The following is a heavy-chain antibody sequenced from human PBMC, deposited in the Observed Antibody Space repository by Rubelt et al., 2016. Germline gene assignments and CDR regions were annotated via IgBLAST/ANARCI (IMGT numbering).Heavy chain of an antibody. CDR1: GYTFTSYD. CDR2: MNPNSGNT. Sequence: GYTFTSYDINWVRQATGQGLEWMGWMNPNSGNTGYAQKFQGRVTMTRNTSISTAYMELSSLRSEDTAVYYCSAASSGYYQTLWHYYYYGMDVWGQGTTVTVSS. D-gene: IGHD3-22*01. J-gene: IGHJ6*02. V-gene: IGHV1-8*01. CDR3: SAASSGYYQTLWHYYYYGMDV.